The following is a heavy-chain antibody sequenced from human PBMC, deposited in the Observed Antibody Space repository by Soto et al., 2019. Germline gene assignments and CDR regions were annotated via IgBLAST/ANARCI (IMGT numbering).Heavy chain of an antibody. J-gene: IGHJ6*02. Sequence: SETLSLACAAYGGSFSGYYWSWIRQPPRKGLEWIGEINQSRSTNYNPSLKSPVTIPVXXXXXXIXLXPXXVTPAXTAVYYCARVLGSGWYYYYYGMDVWGQGTTVT. CDR1: GGSFSGYY. D-gene: IGHD6-19*01. CDR3: ARVLGSGWYYYYYGMDV. V-gene: IGHV4-34*01. CDR2: INQSRST.